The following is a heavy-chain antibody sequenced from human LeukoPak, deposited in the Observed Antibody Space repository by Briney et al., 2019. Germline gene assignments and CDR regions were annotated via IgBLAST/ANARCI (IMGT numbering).Heavy chain of an antibody. Sequence: SETLSLTCSVSGGSITFYYWNWIRKPAGKGLEWIGRIHTSGTTNYNPSLKSRVTMSIDTSQKKFSLNLTSVTAADTDVYYCASSSWKKTFDYWGQGALLTVSS. CDR3: ASSSWKKTFDY. J-gene: IGHJ4*02. CDR2: IHTSGTT. CDR1: GGSITFYY. D-gene: IGHD1-1*01. V-gene: IGHV4-4*07.